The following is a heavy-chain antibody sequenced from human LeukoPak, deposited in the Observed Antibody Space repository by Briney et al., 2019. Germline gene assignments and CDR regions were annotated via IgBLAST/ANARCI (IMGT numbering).Heavy chain of an antibody. J-gene: IGHJ4*02. CDR2: INHSGST. Sequence: PSETLSLTCAVYGGSFSGYYWSWIRQPPGKGLEWIGEINHSGSTNYNPSLKSRVTISVDTSKNQFSLKLSSVTAADTAMYYCAREGSSGYVPYWGQGTLVTVSS. CDR1: GGSFSGYY. D-gene: IGHD3-22*01. CDR3: AREGSSGYVPY. V-gene: IGHV4-34*01.